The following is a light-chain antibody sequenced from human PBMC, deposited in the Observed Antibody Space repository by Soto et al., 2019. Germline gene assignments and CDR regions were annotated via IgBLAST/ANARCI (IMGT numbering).Light chain of an antibody. CDR1: SSDFGGYNY. CDR2: DVS. V-gene: IGLV2-14*01. CDR3: SSYTTRSTLEV. Sequence: QSVLTQPASVSGSPGQSITISCTGTSSDFGGYNYVSWYQQHPGKAPKLMIYDVSNRPSGVSNRFSGSKSGNTASLTISGLQADDEADYYCSSYTTRSTLEVFGSATKVTVL. J-gene: IGLJ1*01.